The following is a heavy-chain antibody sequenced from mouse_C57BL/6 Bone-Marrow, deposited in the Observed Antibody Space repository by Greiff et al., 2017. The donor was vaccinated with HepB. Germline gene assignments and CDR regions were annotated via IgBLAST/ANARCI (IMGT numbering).Heavy chain of an antibody. CDR2: IDPETGGT. D-gene: IGHD3-2*02. J-gene: IGHJ4*01. CDR1: GYTFTDYE. V-gene: IGHV1-15*01. Sequence: QVQLQQSGAELVRPGASVTLSCKASGYTFTDYEMHWVKQTPVHGLEWIGAIDPETGGTAYNQKFKGKAILTADKSSSTAYMELRSLTSEDSAVYYCTRGGDSSGYGAMDYWGQGTSVTVSS. CDR3: TRGGDSSGYGAMDY.